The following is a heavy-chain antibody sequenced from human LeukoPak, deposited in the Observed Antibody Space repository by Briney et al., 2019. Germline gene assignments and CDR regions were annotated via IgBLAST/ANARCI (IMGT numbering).Heavy chain of an antibody. D-gene: IGHD3-16*02. V-gene: IGHV4-38-2*01. Sequence: SETLSLTCDVSGSSVNSDQYWGWMRHAPGAGLEWIGSVHQTGSPYYNPSLARRASLSIDSTKNSFSLRLPSVTAADTAVYYCAMLRLGELSLLANAYDIWGQGKMVIVSS. CDR2: VHQTGSP. J-gene: IGHJ3*02. CDR3: AMLRLGELSLLANAYDI. CDR1: GSSVNSDQY.